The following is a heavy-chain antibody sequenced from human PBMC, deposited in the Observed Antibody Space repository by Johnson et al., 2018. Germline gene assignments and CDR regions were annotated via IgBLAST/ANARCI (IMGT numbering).Heavy chain of an antibody. V-gene: IGHV3-15*01. D-gene: IGHD3-3*01. CDR2: IKSKTDGWTT. J-gene: IGHJ3*02. CDR1: GFTFSNAW. CDR3: TTDRRYYGGKAFDI. Sequence: VQLVQSGVGLVKPGGSLRLSCAASGFTFSNAWMSWVRQAPGKGLEWVGRIKSKTDGWTTDYAAPVKGRFTISRDDSKNTLYPQMNSLKTEDTAVYYCTTDRRYYGGKAFDIWGQGTMVTVSS.